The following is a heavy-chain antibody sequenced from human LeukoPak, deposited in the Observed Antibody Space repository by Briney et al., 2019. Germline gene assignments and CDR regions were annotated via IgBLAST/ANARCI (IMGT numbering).Heavy chain of an antibody. J-gene: IGHJ6*03. V-gene: IGHV1-69*13. Sequence: ASVKVSCKASGGTFSSYAISWVRQAPGQGLEWMGGIIPIFGTANYAQKFQGRVTITADESTSTAYMELSSLRSEDTAVYYCARVHGSGSYMDYFYYMDVWGKGTTVTVSS. D-gene: IGHD3-10*01. CDR1: GGTFSSYA. CDR3: ARVHGSGSYMDYFYYMDV. CDR2: IIPIFGTA.